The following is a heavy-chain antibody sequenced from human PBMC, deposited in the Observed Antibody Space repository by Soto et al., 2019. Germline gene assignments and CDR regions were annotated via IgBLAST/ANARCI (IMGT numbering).Heavy chain of an antibody. V-gene: IGHV3-30*18. CDR3: AKDGGHIAAAGPHLDY. J-gene: IGHJ4*02. D-gene: IGHD6-13*01. Sequence: QVQLVESGGGVVQPGRSLRLSCAASGFTFSSYGMHWVRQAPGKGLEWVAVISYDGSNKYYADSVKGRFTISRDNXKXTLYLQMNSLRAEGTAVYYCAKDGGHIAAAGPHLDYWGQGTLVTVSS. CDR2: ISYDGSNK. CDR1: GFTFSSYG.